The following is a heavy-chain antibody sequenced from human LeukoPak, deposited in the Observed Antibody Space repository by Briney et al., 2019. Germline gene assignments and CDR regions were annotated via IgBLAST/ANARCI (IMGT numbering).Heavy chain of an antibody. V-gene: IGHV4-38-2*02. Sequence: SETLSLACTVSGYSISSGYYWGWIRQPPGKGLEWIGNIYHSGSTYSNPSLKSRVTISLDTSKNQFSLKLSSVTAADTAVYYCARRVFYYDSSGYLRSNYFDYWGQGTLDTVSS. D-gene: IGHD3-22*01. J-gene: IGHJ4*02. CDR3: ARRVFYYDSSGYLRSNYFDY. CDR1: GYSISSGYY. CDR2: IYHSGST.